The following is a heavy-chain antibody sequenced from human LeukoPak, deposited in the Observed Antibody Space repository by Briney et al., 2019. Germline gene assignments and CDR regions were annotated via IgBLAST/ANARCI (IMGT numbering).Heavy chain of an antibody. CDR1: GYTFTSYG. CDR3: ARDRAHIAAAGSFDY. J-gene: IGHJ4*02. V-gene: IGHV1-18*01. Sequence: ASVKVSCKPSGYTFTSYGISWVRQAPGQGLEWMGWISAYNGNTNYAQKLQGRVTMTTDTSTSTAYMELRSLRSDDTAVYYCARDRAHIAAAGSFDYWGQGTLVTVSS. CDR2: ISAYNGNT. D-gene: IGHD6-13*01.